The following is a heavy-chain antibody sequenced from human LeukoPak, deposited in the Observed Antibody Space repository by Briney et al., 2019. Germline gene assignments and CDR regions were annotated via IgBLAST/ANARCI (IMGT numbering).Heavy chain of an antibody. CDR3: AREGGWNDFDY. Sequence: GGSPRLSCEASGLTFSSYDMNWVRQAPGKGLEWVSYISSSGNLIHYADSVKGRFTFSGDNARNSLYLQMNSLRADDTAIYYCAREGGWNDFDYWGQGTLVTVSS. D-gene: IGHD1-1*01. V-gene: IGHV3-48*03. CDR1: GLTFSSYD. CDR2: ISSSGNLI. J-gene: IGHJ4*02.